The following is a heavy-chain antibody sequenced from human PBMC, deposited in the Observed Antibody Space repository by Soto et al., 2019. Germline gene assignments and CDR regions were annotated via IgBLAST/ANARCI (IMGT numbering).Heavy chain of an antibody. CDR3: ARENSGYDRHYYYYGMDV. CDR1: GFTVSDYY. D-gene: IGHD5-12*01. J-gene: IGHJ6*02. Sequence: QVQLVESGGGLVKPGGSLRLSCAASGFTVSDYYMSGIRQAPGKGLEWVSYISSSSSYTNYADSVKGRFTISRDNAKNSLYLQMNSLRAEDTAVYYCARENSGYDRHYYYYGMDVWGQGTTVTVSS. V-gene: IGHV3-11*06. CDR2: ISSSSSYT.